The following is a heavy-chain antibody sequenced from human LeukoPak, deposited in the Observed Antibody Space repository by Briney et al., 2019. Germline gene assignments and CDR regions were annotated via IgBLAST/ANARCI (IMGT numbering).Heavy chain of an antibody. D-gene: IGHD6-19*01. V-gene: IGHV4-39*02. CDR3: GMGGGIGLAHI. CDR1: GDSVSRFGAY. J-gene: IGHJ1*01. Sequence: SETQSLTCTVSGDSVSRFGAYWTWIRQPPGKGLEWLGSIYYSGTTYYNPSLRSRATISVDTSKNHISLSLGSATAADAAAYYCGMGGGIGLAHIWGQGTLVTVSS. CDR2: IYYSGTT.